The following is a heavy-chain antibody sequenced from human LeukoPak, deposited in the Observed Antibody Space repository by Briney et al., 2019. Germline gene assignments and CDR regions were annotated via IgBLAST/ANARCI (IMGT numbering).Heavy chain of an antibody. Sequence: PGGSLRLSCAASGFAVSTNCLSWVRQAPGKGLEWVSVIYSDGSTYYTDSVKGRFTISRDNSKNTLYLQMNSLRPEDTAVYYCARDQRSESYYPWGWFDPWGQGTLVTVSS. CDR2: IYSDGST. V-gene: IGHV3-66*02. CDR3: ARDQRSESYYPWGWFDP. CDR1: GFAVSTNC. J-gene: IGHJ5*02. D-gene: IGHD1-26*01.